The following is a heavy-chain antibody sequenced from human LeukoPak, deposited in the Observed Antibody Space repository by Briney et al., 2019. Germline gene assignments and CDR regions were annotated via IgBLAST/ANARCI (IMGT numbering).Heavy chain of an antibody. V-gene: IGHV1-46*01. CDR1: GYTFTSYY. J-gene: IGHJ4*02. Sequence: ASVKVSCKASGYTFTSYYMHWVRQAPGQGLEWMGIINPSGGSTSYAQKFQGRVTMTRDTSTSTVYMELSSLRSEDTAVYYCARDQGWALYSSSSTFDYWGQGTLVTVSS. D-gene: IGHD6-6*01. CDR3: ARDQGWALYSSSSTFDY. CDR2: INPSGGST.